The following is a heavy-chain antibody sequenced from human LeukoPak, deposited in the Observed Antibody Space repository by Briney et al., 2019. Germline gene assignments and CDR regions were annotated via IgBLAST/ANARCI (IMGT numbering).Heavy chain of an antibody. CDR3: ANDLYGSGSYYPY. CDR2: ISGSGGST. CDR1: GFTFSSYA. Sequence: AGGSLRLSCAASGFTFSSYAMSWVRQAPGKGLEWVSAISGSGGSTYYADSVKGRFTISRDNSKNTLYLQMNSLRAEDTAVYYCANDLYGSGSYYPYWGQGILVTVSS. V-gene: IGHV3-23*01. J-gene: IGHJ4*02. D-gene: IGHD3-10*01.